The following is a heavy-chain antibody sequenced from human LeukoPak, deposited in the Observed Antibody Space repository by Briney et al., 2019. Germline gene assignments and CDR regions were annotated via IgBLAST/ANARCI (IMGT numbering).Heavy chain of an antibody. D-gene: IGHD6-19*01. V-gene: IGHV3-23*01. Sequence: QSGGSLRLSCAASGFTFSSYGMSWVRQAPGKGLEWVSAISGSGGSTYYADSVKGRFTISRDNSKNTLYLQMNSLRAEDTAVYYCAIKGSSGWPYYFDYWGQGTLVTVSS. J-gene: IGHJ4*02. CDR3: AIKGSSGWPYYFDY. CDR1: GFTFSSYG. CDR2: ISGSGGST.